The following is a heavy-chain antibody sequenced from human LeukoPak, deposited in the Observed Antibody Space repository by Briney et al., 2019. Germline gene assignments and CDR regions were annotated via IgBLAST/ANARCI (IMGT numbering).Heavy chain of an antibody. Sequence: GGSLRLSCAASGFTFSSYWMHWVRQAPGKGLVWVSGINSDGSSTRYADSVKGRFTISRDNAKNTLYLQMNSLRAEDTAVYYCGRGQGLGFDIWGQGTMVAVSS. J-gene: IGHJ3*02. CDR3: GRGQGLGFDI. CDR1: GFTFSSYW. V-gene: IGHV3-74*01. CDR2: INSDGSST.